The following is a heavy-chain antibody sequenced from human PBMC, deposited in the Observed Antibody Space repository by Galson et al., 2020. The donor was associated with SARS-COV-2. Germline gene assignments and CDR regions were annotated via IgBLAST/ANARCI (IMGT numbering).Heavy chain of an antibody. Sequence: GGSLRLSCAASGFTFSNYVMHWVSQAPGKGPERVAVISPDGSNSFYADSLKGRFTISRDNSKSTLYLQMNSLRAEDTAVYYCARGGEWELPYYFDYWGQGTLVTVSS. CDR2: ISPDGSNS. D-gene: IGHD1-26*01. CDR3: ARGGEWELPYYFDY. V-gene: IGHV3-30*04. J-gene: IGHJ4*02. CDR1: GFTFSNYV.